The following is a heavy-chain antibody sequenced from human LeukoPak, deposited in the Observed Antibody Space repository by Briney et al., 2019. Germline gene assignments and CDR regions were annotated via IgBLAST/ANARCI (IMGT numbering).Heavy chain of an antibody. J-gene: IGHJ5*02. CDR1: GGSISSGGYY. V-gene: IGHV4-31*03. CDR2: IYYSGST. CDR3: ARARIVVVPAAPYNWFDP. Sequence: PSQTLSLTCTVSGGSISSGGYYWSWIRQHPGKGLEWIGYIYYSGSTYYNPSLKSRVTISVDTSKNQFSLKLSSVTAADTAVYYCARARIVVVPAAPYNWFDPWGQGTLVTVSS. D-gene: IGHD2-2*01.